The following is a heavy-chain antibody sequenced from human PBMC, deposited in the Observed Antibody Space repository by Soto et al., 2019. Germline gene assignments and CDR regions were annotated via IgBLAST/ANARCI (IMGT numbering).Heavy chain of an antibody. V-gene: IGHV1-69*12. CDR2: IIPICGTA. Sequence: QVQLVQSGAEVKKPGSSVKVSCKASGGTFSSYAISWVRQAPGQGLEWMGGIIPICGTANYAQKFQGRVTMSAGGIPSPAYMELSSVRSEDTAVYCCSVGCRGGSWYRADAFDIWGQGTMGTVSS. J-gene: IGHJ3*02. CDR1: GGTFSSYA. D-gene: IGHD2-15*01. CDR3: SVGCRGGSWYRADAFDI.